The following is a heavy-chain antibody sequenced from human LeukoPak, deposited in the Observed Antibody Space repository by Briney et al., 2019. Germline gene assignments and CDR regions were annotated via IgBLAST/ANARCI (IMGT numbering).Heavy chain of an antibody. D-gene: IGHD3-10*01. Sequence: PGGSLRLSCAASGFTFSSYWMTWVRQAPGKGLEWVANIKQDGSEKYYVDSVKGRFTISRDNAKNSLYLQMNSLRAEDTAVYYCALTYYYGSGSPPKDYWDQGTLVTVSS. CDR2: IKQDGSEK. CDR3: ALTYYYGSGSPPKDY. V-gene: IGHV3-7*01. J-gene: IGHJ4*02. CDR1: GFTFSSYW.